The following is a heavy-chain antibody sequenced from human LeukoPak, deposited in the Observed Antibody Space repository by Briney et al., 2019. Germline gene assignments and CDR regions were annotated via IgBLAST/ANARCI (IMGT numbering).Heavy chain of an antibody. CDR2: ISGSGGST. CDR3: AKDPILGSTYYDFWSGRPIDY. CDR1: GFTFSSYA. V-gene: IGHV3-23*01. J-gene: IGHJ4*02. D-gene: IGHD3-3*01. Sequence: GGSLRLSCAASGFTFSSYAMSWVRQAPGKGLEWVSAISGSGGSTYYADSVKGRFTISRDNSKNTLYLQMNSLRAEDTAVYYCAKDPILGSTYYDFWSGRPIDYWGQGTLVTVSS.